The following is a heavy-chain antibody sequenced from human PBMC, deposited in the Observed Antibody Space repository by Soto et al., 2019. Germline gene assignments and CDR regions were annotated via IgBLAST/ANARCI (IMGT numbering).Heavy chain of an antibody. V-gene: IGHV3-7*01. CDR1: GFTFSSYW. CDR2: IKQDGSEK. J-gene: IGHJ6*04. D-gene: IGHD6-13*01. CDR3: ARGARIAAAGVYYYVYGMDV. Sequence: GGSLRLSCVASGFTFSSYWMSWVRQAPGKGLEWVANIKQDGSEKYYVDSVKGRFTISRDNAKNSPYLQMNSLRAEDTAVYYCARGARIAAAGVYYYVYGMDVWGKGTTATVSS.